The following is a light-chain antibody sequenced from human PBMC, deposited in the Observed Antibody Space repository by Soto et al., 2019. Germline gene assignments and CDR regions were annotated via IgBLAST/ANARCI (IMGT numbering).Light chain of an antibody. Sequence: EIVMTHSPATLSVSPGERATLSCRASQSVSSYLAWYQQKPGQAPRLLIYGASSRATGIPDRFSGSGSGTDFTLTISRLEPEDFAVYYCQQYGSSPCFGQGTRLEIK. CDR3: QQYGSSPC. V-gene: IGKV3-20*01. CDR1: QSVSSY. J-gene: IGKJ5*01. CDR2: GAS.